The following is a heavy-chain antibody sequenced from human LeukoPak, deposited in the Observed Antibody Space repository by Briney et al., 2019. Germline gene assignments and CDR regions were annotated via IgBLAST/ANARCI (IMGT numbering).Heavy chain of an antibody. CDR1: GFTFSTYA. Sequence: PGASLRLSCAASGFTFSTYAMRWVRQAPGKGLEWVSGISATGGSTYYADSVKGRFTISRDNSKNTLYLQVNSLRAEDTAVYYCAKRTAAVPYFYYGMDVWGQGTTVTVSS. D-gene: IGHD6-13*01. V-gene: IGHV3-23*01. CDR3: AKRTAAVPYFYYGMDV. CDR2: ISATGGST. J-gene: IGHJ6*02.